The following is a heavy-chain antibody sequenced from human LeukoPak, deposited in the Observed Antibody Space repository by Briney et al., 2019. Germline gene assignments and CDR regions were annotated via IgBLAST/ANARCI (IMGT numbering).Heavy chain of an antibody. V-gene: IGHV3-23*01. Sequence: PGGSLRLSCAASGFTFSIYAMSWVRQAPGKGLEWVSAISGSSGTTYYADSAKGRFTISRDNAKNSLYLHMDSLRAEDTVVYYCAREFTAMAFDYWGQGALVTVSS. CDR2: ISGSSGTT. CDR1: GFTFSIYA. J-gene: IGHJ4*02. D-gene: IGHD5-18*01. CDR3: AREFTAMAFDY.